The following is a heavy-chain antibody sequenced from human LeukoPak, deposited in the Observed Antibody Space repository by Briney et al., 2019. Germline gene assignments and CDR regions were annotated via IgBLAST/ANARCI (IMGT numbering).Heavy chain of an antibody. D-gene: IGHD3-16*02. CDR1: GGTFSGYY. J-gene: IGHJ4*02. Sequence: SETLSLTCAVYGGTFSGYYWSWIRQPPGKGLEWIGEIDHSGSTNYNPSLKSRVTISVDTSKNQFSLKLSSVTAADTAVYYCARGYRYWGQGTLVTVSS. CDR3: ARGYRY. CDR2: IDHSGST. V-gene: IGHV4-34*01.